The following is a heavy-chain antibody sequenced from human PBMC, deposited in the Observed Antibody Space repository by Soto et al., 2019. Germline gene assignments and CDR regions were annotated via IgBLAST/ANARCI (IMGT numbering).Heavy chain of an antibody. J-gene: IGHJ6*02. CDR2: IIPMFGTL. V-gene: IGHV1-69*13. D-gene: IGHD2-15*01. Sequence: GASVKVSCKASGGIFNNYAISWVRQAPGQGLEWMGGIIPMFGTLNYAQKFQGRVTIAADESTSTAYMELTSLRSEDTAVYYCARGLLTGNYGMDVWGQGTTVTVSS. CDR3: ARGLLTGNYGMDV. CDR1: GGIFNNYA.